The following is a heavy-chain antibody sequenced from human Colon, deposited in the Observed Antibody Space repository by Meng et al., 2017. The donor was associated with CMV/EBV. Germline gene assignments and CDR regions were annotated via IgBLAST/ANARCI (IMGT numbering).Heavy chain of an antibody. CDR2: VNPSGSST. CDR3: AREYPASGYFDD. D-gene: IGHD3-22*01. CDR1: GATFSNYY. J-gene: IGHJ4*02. V-gene: IGHV1-46*01. Sequence: CKASGATFSNYYIHWVRQAPGQGLEWMGTVNPSGSSTTLAQKFHGRVIMTKDTSTSTVHMDLSALTSEDTAVYFCAREYPASGYFDDWGQGTLVTVSS.